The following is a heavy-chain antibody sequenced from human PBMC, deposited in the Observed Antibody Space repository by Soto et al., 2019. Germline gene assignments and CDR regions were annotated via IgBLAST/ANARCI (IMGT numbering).Heavy chain of an antibody. V-gene: IGHV4-31*03. CDR3: ARGSGMIVVVNPAGYFDY. CDR2: IYYSGST. J-gene: IGHJ4*02. Sequence: SETLSLTCTVSGGSISSGGYYWSWIRQHPGKGLEWIGYIYYSGSTYYNPSLKSRVTISVDTSKNQFSLKLSSVTAADTAVYYCARGSGMIVVVNPAGYFDYWGQGTLVTVSS. CDR1: GGSISSGGYY. D-gene: IGHD3-22*01.